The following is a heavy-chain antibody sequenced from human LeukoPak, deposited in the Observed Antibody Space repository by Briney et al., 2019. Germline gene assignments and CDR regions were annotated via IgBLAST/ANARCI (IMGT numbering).Heavy chain of an antibody. D-gene: IGHD1-26*01. V-gene: IGHV4-59*02. CDR3: ARDIRVVGATLYFDF. CDR1: GGSVSGHH. Sequence: PSETLSLTCTVSGGSVSGHHWSWIRQPPGKGPEWIGHIHYSGSTNYNAPLKSRVTMSVDTSKNHFSLNLSSVTAADTAVYYCARDIRVVGATLYFDFWGQGTLVTVSS. J-gene: IGHJ4*02. CDR2: IHYSGST.